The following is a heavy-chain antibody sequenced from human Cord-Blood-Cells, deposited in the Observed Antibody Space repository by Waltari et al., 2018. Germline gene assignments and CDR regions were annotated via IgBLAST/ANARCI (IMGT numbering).Heavy chain of an antibody. CDR2: IYYSGST. CDR3: ARDSPAVAHYSAFDI. V-gene: IGHV4-59*11. D-gene: IGHD1-26*01. Sequence: QVQLQESGPGLVKPSETLSLTCTVSGGSISSHYWSWIRQPPGKGLDWIGYIYYSGSTNYTPSLKRRVTISVDTSKNQFSLKLSSVTATDTAVYYCARDSPAVAHYSAFDIWGQGTMVTVSS. CDR1: GGSISSHY. J-gene: IGHJ3*02.